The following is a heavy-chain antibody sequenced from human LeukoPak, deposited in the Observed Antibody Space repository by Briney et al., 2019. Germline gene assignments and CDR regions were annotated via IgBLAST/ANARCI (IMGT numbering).Heavy chain of an antibody. J-gene: IGHJ4*02. V-gene: IGHV1-2*02. CDR3: VQFELDY. CDR2: INPNTGGT. D-gene: IGHD1-7*01. Sequence: GSVRVSCKASGYTFTGYYMHWVRQAPGQGLEWMGWINPNTGGTNYAQKFQGRVTMTRDTAISTAYMDLSRLRSDDTAVYYVVQFELDYWGQGTLVTVSS. CDR1: GYTFTGYY.